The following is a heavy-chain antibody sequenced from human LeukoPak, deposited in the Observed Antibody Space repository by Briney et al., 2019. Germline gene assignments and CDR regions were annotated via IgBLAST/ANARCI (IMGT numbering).Heavy chain of an antibody. V-gene: IGHV3-21*04. CDR1: GFTFSSYS. J-gene: IGHJ3*02. D-gene: IGHD1-26*01. CDR3: AREGPSGSYGWSAFDI. Sequence: GGSLRLSCAASGFTFSSYSMNWVRQAPGKGLEWVSSISSSSSYIYYADSVKGRFTISRDNSKNTLYLQMNSLRAEDTAVYYCAREGPSGSYGWSAFDIWGQGTMVTVSS. CDR2: ISSSSSYI.